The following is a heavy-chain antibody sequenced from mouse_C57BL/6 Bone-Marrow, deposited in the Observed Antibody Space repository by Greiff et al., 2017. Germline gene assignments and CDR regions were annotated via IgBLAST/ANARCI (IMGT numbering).Heavy chain of an antibody. D-gene: IGHD3-3*01. Sequence: QVQLQQPGAELVKPGASVKLSCKASGYTFTSYWMQWVKQRPGQGLEWIGEIDPSDSYPNYNQKFKGKATLTVDTSSSTAYMQLSSLTSEDSAVYYCAEGPLYAMDYWGQGTSVTVSS. CDR1: GYTFTSYW. V-gene: IGHV1-50*01. CDR3: AEGPLYAMDY. J-gene: IGHJ4*01. CDR2: IDPSDSYP.